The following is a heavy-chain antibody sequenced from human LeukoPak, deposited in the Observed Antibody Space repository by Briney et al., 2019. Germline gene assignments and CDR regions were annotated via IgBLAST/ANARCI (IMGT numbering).Heavy chain of an antibody. CDR3: ARGGGTLDN. CDR1: DDSVSSYY. D-gene: IGHD3-16*01. V-gene: IGHV4-59*02. CDR2: IYDGGRT. J-gene: IGHJ4*02. Sequence: SETLSLTCTVSDDSVSSYYWSWIRQPPGKGLEWIGCIYDGGRTTYNTSLISRVTISVDTSKNQFSLKLTSVTPADTAVYYGARGGGTLDNWGQGTLVTVSS.